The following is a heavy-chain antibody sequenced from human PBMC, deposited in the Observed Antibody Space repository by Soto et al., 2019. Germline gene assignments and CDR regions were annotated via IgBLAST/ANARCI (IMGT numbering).Heavy chain of an antibody. CDR1: GYTFTDYD. Sequence: QVQLVQSGAEVKTPGASVKVSCKASGYTFTDYDINWVRQAPGQVLEWVGRMNPSSGKTDYSQNFQARFTMTRATAISTASLELSNLEDDDTAVFYCSTWGRDVWYTGFFWGQGTLVTVAS. CDR2: MNPSSGKT. V-gene: IGHV1-8*01. J-gene: IGHJ4*02. CDR3: STWGRDVWYTGFF. D-gene: IGHD3-9*01.